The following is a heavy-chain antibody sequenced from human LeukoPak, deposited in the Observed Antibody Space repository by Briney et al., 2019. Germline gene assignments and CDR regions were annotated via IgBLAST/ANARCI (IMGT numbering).Heavy chain of an antibody. Sequence: PSETLSLTCTVSGGSISSGGYYWNWIRQHPGKGLEWIGYIYYSGSAYYNPSLKSRVTISVDTSKNQFSLKLSSVTAADTAVYYCARGGRGSAAVVAPRSFDIWGQGTMVTVSS. D-gene: IGHD3-22*01. J-gene: IGHJ3*02. CDR1: GGSISSGGYY. CDR2: IYYSGSA. V-gene: IGHV4-31*03. CDR3: ARGGRGSAAVVAPRSFDI.